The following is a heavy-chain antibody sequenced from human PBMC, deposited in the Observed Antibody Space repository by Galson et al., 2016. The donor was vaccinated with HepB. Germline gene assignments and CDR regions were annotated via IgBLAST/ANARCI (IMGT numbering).Heavy chain of an antibody. V-gene: IGHV3-48*02. CDR2: MTSSGSAI. Sequence: SLRLSCAGSGFSFSSHGMAWVRQAPGKGLEWISYMTSSGSAIHHADSVQGRFTISRDNAKNSLFLQMNSLRDEDTAVYYCASGKYYFDFWGQGTPVTVSS. D-gene: IGHD4-23*01. CDR3: ASGKYYFDF. J-gene: IGHJ4*02. CDR1: GFSFSSHG.